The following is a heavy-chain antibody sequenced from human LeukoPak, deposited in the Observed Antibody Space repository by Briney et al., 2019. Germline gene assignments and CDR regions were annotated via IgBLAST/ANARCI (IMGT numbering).Heavy chain of an antibody. V-gene: IGHV7-4-1*02. CDR1: GYTFTSYA. D-gene: IGHD7-27*01. Sequence: GASVKVSCKASGYTFTSYAMNWVRQAPGQGLEWMGWINTNTGNPTYAQGFTGRFVFSLDTSVSTAYLQISSLKAEDTAVYYCARFYSHREPNWGSILTVHGWGQGTLVTVSS. CDR2: INTNTGNP. CDR3: ARFYSHREPNWGSILTVHG. J-gene: IGHJ4*02.